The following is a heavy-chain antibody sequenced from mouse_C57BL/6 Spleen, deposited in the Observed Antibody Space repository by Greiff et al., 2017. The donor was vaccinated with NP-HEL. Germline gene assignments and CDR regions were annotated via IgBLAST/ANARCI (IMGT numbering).Heavy chain of an antibody. CDR2: ISDGGSYT. CDR1: GFTFSSYA. Sequence: EVKLMESGGGLVKPGGSLKLSCAASGFTFSSYAMSWVRQTPEKRLEWVATISDGGSYTYYPDNVKGRFTISRDNAKNNLYLQMSHLKSEDTAMYYCARDRGDLWFAYWGQGTLVTVSA. J-gene: IGHJ3*01. V-gene: IGHV5-4*01. CDR3: ARDRGDLWFAY.